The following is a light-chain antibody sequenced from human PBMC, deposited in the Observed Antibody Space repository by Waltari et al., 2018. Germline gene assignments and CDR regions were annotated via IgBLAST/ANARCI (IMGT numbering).Light chain of an antibody. J-gene: IGKJ4*01. CDR3: QHYSSYPPT. V-gene: IGKV1-5*03. CDR1: QNINRW. Sequence: DIQMTQSPSTLSASVGDRVTITCRASQNINRWLAWYPQKPGKAPKLLISKESTLENEFPTRFSGSGFGTEFTLTITSLQPDDSATFYCQHYSSYPPTFGGGTKVEIK. CDR2: KES.